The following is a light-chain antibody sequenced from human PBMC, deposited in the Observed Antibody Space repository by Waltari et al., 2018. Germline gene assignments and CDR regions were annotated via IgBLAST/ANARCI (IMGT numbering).Light chain of an antibody. CDR2: WAS. Sequence: DIVMTQSPDSLAVSLGERATINCKSSQSVLYSSTNKNFLSWYQQKPGQPPKLLIYWASTRESGVPDRFSGSGSGTDFTLTISSLQAEDVAVYYCQQYSSAPPWTFGQGTKVEI. CDR3: QQYSSAPPWT. V-gene: IGKV4-1*01. J-gene: IGKJ1*01. CDR1: QSVLYSSTNKNF.